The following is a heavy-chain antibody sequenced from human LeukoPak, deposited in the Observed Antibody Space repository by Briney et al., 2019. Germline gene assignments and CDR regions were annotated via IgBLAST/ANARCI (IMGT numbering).Heavy chain of an antibody. J-gene: IGHJ6*03. CDR3: ARGRTRTTVTTYYYYYYMDV. Sequence: ASVKVSCKASGGTFSSYAISWVRQAPGQGLEWMGGIIPIFGTANYAQKFQGRVTITTDESTSTAYMELSSLRSEDTAVYYCARGRTRTTVTTYYYYYYMDVWGKGTTVTVSS. CDR1: GGTFSSYA. D-gene: IGHD4-17*01. V-gene: IGHV1-69*05. CDR2: IIPIFGTA.